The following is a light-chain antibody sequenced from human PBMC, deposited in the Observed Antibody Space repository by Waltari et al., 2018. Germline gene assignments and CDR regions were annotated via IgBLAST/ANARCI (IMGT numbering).Light chain of an antibody. Sequence: QSALTQPAAVSGSPGQSITISCSGTGSDVGNYNLFSWYQQHPGKAPKLLIYEGSKRPSGVSDRFSGSQSDNTASLTISGLQAEDEADYYCCSYAGSYTWVFGGGTKLTVL. J-gene: IGLJ3*02. CDR1: GSDVGNYNL. CDR2: EGS. CDR3: CSYAGSYTWV. V-gene: IGLV2-23*01.